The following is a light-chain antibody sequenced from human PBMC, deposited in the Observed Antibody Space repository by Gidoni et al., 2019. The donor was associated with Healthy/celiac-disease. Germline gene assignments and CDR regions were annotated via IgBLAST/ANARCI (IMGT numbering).Light chain of an antibody. CDR2: EVS. CDR3: CSYAGSSTFYV. V-gene: IGLV2-23*02. CDR1: SSDVGSYHL. Sequence: QSALTQPASVSGSPGQSITIACTGTSSDVGSYHLVSWYQQHPGKAPKLMIYEVSKRPSGVSNRFSCSKSGNTASLTISGLQAEDEADYYCCSYAGSSTFYVFGTGTKVTVL. J-gene: IGLJ1*01.